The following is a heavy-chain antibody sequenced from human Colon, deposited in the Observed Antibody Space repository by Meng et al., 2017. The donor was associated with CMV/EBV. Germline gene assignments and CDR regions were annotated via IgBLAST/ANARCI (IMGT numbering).Heavy chain of an antibody. CDR3: AAEGEGAHGYYYYGMDL. V-gene: IGHV1-58*01. D-gene: IGHD1-26*01. CDR2: IVVGSGNT. J-gene: IGHJ6*02. Sequence: SVKVSCKASGFTFTSSAVQWVRQARGQRLEWIGWIVVGSGNTNYAQKFQERVTITRDMSTSTAYMELSSLRSEDTAVYYCAAEGEGAHGYYYYGMDLWGQGTTVTVSS. CDR1: GFTFTSSA.